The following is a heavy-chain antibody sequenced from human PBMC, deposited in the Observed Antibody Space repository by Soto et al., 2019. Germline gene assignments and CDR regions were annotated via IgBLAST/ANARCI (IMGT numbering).Heavy chain of an antibody. D-gene: IGHD6-13*01. CDR1: GFTFSSYG. V-gene: IGHV3-30*18. J-gene: IGHJ4*02. CDR3: AKDSLWHSSSWYPKKISSGWHLNYFDY. CDR2: ISYDGSNK. Sequence: PGGSLRLSCAASGFTFSSYGMHWVRQAPGKGLEWVAVISYDGSNKYYADSVKGRFTISRDNSKNTLYLQMNSLRAEDTAVYYCAKDSLWHSSSWYPKKISSGWHLNYFDYWGQGT.